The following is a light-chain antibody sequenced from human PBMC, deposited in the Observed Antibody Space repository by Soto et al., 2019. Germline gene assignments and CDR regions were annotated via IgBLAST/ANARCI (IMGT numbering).Light chain of an antibody. J-gene: IGLJ1*01. CDR2: EVT. V-gene: IGLV2-8*01. CDR1: SRDVGGYNY. CDR3: CSHAGDNTYV. Sequence: QSVLTQPPSASGSPGQSVTISCTGTSRDVGGYNYVSWYQQHPGKAPKLMIYEVTKRPSGVPDRFSGSKSGNTASLTVSGLQAEDEADYFCCSHAGDNTYVFGTGTRSPS.